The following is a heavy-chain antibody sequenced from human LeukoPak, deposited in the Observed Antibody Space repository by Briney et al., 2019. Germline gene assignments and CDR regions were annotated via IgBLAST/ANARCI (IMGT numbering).Heavy chain of an antibody. CDR2: IYHSGST. Sequence: SETLSLTCGVSAYSITSGYYWAWIRQPPGKGLEWIGNIYHSGSTYYNPSLKSRVTISVDTSKNQFSLKLSSVTAADTAVYYCARRYSNYFFEYWGQGTLVTVSS. CDR1: AYSITSGYY. CDR3: ARRYSNYFFEY. V-gene: IGHV4-38-2*01. D-gene: IGHD4-11*01. J-gene: IGHJ4*02.